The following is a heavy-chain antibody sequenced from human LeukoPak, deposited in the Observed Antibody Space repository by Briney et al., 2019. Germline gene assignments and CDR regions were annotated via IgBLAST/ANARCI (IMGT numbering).Heavy chain of an antibody. V-gene: IGHV4-59*01. J-gene: IGHJ6*03. D-gene: IGHD2-8*02. CDR2: IYYSGRT. CDR1: GGSISSFY. CDR3: GRGRAGGAYDYSYYMDV. Sequence: PSETLSLTCTVSGGSISSFYWSWMREPPGQGLVGSGYIYYSGRTNSNTFLQSPVTISVDTSKKPFSLQLSSVSPAGPAMYYCGRGRAGGAYDYSYYMDVWGKGTTVTVSS.